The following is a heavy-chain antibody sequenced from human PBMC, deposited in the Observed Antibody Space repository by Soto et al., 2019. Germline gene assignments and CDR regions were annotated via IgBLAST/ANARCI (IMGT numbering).Heavy chain of an antibody. Sequence: EVQLLDSGGGLVQPGGSLRLSCAASGFTFSNFAMTWVRQAPGKGLEWVSATSGSGDNTYYADSVKGRFTISRDNSTNTLYLQMNSLRAEDTAVYYCAKMTSGWYEDYWGRGTLVTVSS. V-gene: IGHV3-23*01. D-gene: IGHD6-19*01. CDR3: AKMTSGWYEDY. CDR2: TSGSGDNT. CDR1: GFTFSNFA. J-gene: IGHJ4*02.